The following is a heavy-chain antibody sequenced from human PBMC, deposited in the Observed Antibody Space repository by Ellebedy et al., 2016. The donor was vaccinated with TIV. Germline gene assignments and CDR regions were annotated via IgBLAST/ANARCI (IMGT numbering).Heavy chain of an antibody. Sequence: ASVKVSXXASGYTFTSYGISWVRQAPGQGLEWMGWISAYNGNTNYAQKLQGRVTMTTDTSTSTAYMELSSLRSEDTAVYYCARGGNYYGSGSYCGMDVWGQGTTVTVSS. D-gene: IGHD3-10*01. CDR3: ARGGNYYGSGSYCGMDV. J-gene: IGHJ6*02. V-gene: IGHV1-18*04. CDR2: ISAYNGNT. CDR1: GYTFTSYG.